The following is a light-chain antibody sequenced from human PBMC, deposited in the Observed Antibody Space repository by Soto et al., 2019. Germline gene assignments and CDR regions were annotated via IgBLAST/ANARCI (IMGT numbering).Light chain of an antibody. CDR1: QSISSW. Sequence: DLQLTQSPSTLSASVGDRATITCRASQSISSWLAWYQQKPGKAPKLLVYKASSLESGVPSRFSGSGSGTECTLTISTLQPDDFATYYCQQYEAYPLTFGGGTKVEI. V-gene: IGKV1-5*03. J-gene: IGKJ4*01. CDR3: QQYEAYPLT. CDR2: KAS.